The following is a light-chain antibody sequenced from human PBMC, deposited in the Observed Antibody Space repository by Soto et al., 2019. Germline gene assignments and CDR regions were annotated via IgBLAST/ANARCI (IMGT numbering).Light chain of an antibody. J-gene: IGKJ2*01. Sequence: DIQMTQSPSTLSSSVGDTVTITCRASQNIFTYLNWYQQRPGKAPNLLIYATSNLQSGLTSRLSGSGSGTDFNLTISSMKHEDFATYYCPNSYSSPTFGQGTKVEIK. V-gene: IGKV1-39*01. CDR2: ATS. CDR1: QNIFTY. CDR3: PNSYSSPT.